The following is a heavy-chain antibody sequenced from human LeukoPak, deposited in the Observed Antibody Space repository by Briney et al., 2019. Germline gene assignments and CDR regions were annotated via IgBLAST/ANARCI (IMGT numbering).Heavy chain of an antibody. Sequence: GTSLRLSCAASGFTFNSYAVHWVRQAPGRGLEWVAVISYDGSINFYAASVKGRFTISRDNSKNTLYLQMNSLRAEDTAVYYCAKGGGYYGSGSYYKKGVYYFDYWGQGTLVTVSS. J-gene: IGHJ4*02. CDR3: AKGGGYYGSGSYYKKGVYYFDY. D-gene: IGHD3-10*01. CDR2: ISYDGSIN. V-gene: IGHV3-30*04. CDR1: GFTFNSYA.